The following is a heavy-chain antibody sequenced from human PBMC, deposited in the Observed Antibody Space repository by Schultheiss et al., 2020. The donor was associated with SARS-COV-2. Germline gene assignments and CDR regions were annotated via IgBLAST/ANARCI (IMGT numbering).Heavy chain of an antibody. D-gene: IGHD6-19*01. CDR1: GFTFSSYG. V-gene: IGHV3-33*06. J-gene: IGHJ4*02. CDR2: IWYDGSNK. CDR3: AKKVGAVADY. Sequence: GGSLRLSCAASGFTFSSYGMHWVRQAPGKGLEWVAVIWYDGSNKYYADSVKGRFTISRDNAKNSLYLQMNSLRAEDTAVYYCAKKVGAVADYWGQGILVTVSS.